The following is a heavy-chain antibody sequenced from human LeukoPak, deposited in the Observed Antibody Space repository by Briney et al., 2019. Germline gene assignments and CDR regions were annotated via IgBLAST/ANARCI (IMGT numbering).Heavy chain of an antibody. J-gene: IGHJ1*01. V-gene: IGHV3-23*01. CDR1: TSYDFA. CDR2: ISSGGTR. D-gene: IGHD3-10*01. CDR3: AKAGGLAIEYFQH. Sequence: GGSLRLSCTVSTSYDFAMSWVRQAPGKGLEYVSGISSGGTRYDADSVRGRFTISRDNSRNTLYLQMSSLRAEDTAIYYCAKAGGLAIEYFQHWGQGTLVTVSS.